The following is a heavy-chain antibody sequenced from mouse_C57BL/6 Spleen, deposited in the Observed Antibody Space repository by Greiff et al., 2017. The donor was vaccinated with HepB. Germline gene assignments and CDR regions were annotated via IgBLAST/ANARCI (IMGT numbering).Heavy chain of an antibody. J-gene: IGHJ4*01. CDR2: INPNNGGT. CDR1: GYTFTDYN. V-gene: IGHV1-18*01. Sequence: VQLKESGPELVKPGASVKIPCKASGYTFTDYNMDWVKQSHGKSLEWIGDINPNNGGTIYNQKFKGKATLTVDKSSSTAYMELRSLTSEDTAVYYCARRLGRGYYYAMDYWGQGTSVTVSS. CDR3: ARRLGRGYYYAMDY. D-gene: IGHD4-1*01.